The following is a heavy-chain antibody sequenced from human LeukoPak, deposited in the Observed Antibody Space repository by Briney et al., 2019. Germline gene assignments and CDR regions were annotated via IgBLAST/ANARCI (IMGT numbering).Heavy chain of an antibody. CDR3: VREVYRKGYGDYGGFDP. CDR1: GGSFSGSY. CDR2: INHSGST. V-gene: IGHV4-34*01. Sequence: SETLSLTRAVYGGSFSGSYWSWIRQPPGKRLEWIGGINHSGSTNYDSSLESRVTISVDTSKNQFSLKLSSVTVADTAVYYCVREVYRKGYGDYGGFDPWGQGTLVTVSS. D-gene: IGHD4-17*01. J-gene: IGHJ5*02.